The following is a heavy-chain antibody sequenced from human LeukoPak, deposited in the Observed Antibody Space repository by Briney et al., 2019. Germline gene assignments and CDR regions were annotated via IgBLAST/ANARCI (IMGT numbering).Heavy chain of an antibody. CDR2: IYTSGST. J-gene: IGHJ3*02. CDR1: GGSISSYY. Sequence: PSETLSLTCTVSGGSISSYYWSWIRQPAGKGLEWIGRIYTSGSTNYNPSLKSRVTMSVDTSKNQFSLRLSSVTAADTAVYYCARDRSLYGGDAFDIWGQGTMVTVSS. V-gene: IGHV4-4*07. D-gene: IGHD4-23*01. CDR3: ARDRSLYGGDAFDI.